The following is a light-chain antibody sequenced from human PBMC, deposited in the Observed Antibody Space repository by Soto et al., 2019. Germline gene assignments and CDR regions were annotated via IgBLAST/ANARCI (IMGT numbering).Light chain of an antibody. CDR1: QTISSW. Sequence: DIQMTQSPSTLSGSVGDRVTITCRASQTISSWLAWYQQKPGRAPNLLIYDASTLASAVPSRFSGSGSGTEFTLTISSLQSDDFATYYCQHYNSFSPWAFGQGTKVDIK. J-gene: IGKJ1*01. V-gene: IGKV1-5*01. CDR2: DAS. CDR3: QHYNSFSPWA.